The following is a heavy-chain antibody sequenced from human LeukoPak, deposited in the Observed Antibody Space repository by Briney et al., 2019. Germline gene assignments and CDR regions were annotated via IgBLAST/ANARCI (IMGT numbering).Heavy chain of an antibody. CDR3: ARGAHCGDY. Sequence: GGSLRLSCVVSGFTFSSYWMTWVRQAPGKGLEWVANIKQDGSEKYYVDSVKGRFTISRDNAKNSLYLQMNSLRAEDTAVYYCARGAHCGDYWGQGTLVTVSS. V-gene: IGHV3-7*01. J-gene: IGHJ4*02. CDR1: GFTFSSYW. CDR2: IKQDGSEK. D-gene: IGHD2-21*01.